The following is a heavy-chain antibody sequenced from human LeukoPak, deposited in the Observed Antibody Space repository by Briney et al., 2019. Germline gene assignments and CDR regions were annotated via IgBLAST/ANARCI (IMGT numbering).Heavy chain of an antibody. V-gene: IGHV3-30*01. CDR2: ISSDGTNR. CDR3: ARVSIFGVVIPPDY. Sequence: GRSLRLSCAASGFTFSGYARHWVRQAPGKGLEWVAVISSDGTNRYYADSVRGRFTISRDNSKNTVYLQMNSLRAEDTAVYYCARVSIFGVVIPPDYWGQGTLVTVSS. CDR1: GFTFSGYA. J-gene: IGHJ4*02. D-gene: IGHD3-3*02.